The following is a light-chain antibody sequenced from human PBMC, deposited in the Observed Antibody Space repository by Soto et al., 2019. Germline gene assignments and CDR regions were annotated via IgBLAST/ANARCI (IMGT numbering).Light chain of an antibody. J-gene: IGKJ2*01. CDR1: QSVSSY. CDR3: QQRSNWPRT. V-gene: IGKV3-11*01. Sequence: EIVLTQSPATLSLSPGDRATLSCRASQSVSSYLAWYQQKPGQAPRLLIYDASNRATGIPARFSGSGSGTDFTLTISSLEPEDSAVYYCQQRSNWPRTFGQGTKLEIK. CDR2: DAS.